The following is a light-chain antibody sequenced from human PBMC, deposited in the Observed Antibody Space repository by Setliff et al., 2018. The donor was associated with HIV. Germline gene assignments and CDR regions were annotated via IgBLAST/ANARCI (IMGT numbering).Light chain of an antibody. J-gene: IGLJ1*01. CDR1: SSNIGTYDF. CDR2: EVN. CDR3: SSYAGSSSFDV. V-gene: IGLV2-23*02. Sequence: QSALTQPASVSGSPGQSITISCTGNSSNIGTYDFVSWYRQYPGKAPQLTIYEVNKRPSGVSERFSGSKSGNAASLTISGLQSDDEADYYCSSYAGSSSFDVFGTGTKVPS.